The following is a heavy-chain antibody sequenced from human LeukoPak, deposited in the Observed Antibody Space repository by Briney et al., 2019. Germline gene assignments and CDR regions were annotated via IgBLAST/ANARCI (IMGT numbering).Heavy chain of an antibody. D-gene: IGHD2-15*01. CDR3: ARSGYCSGGSCTAGAFDI. CDR1: GGSISSSNW. V-gene: IGHV4-4*02. J-gene: IGHJ3*02. Sequence: SETLSLTCTVSGGSISSSNWWSWVRQPPGKGLEWIGEIYHSGSTNYNPSLKSRVTISVDKSKNQFSLKLSSVTAADTAVYYCARSGYCSGGSCTAGAFDIWGQGTMVTVSS. CDR2: IYHSGST.